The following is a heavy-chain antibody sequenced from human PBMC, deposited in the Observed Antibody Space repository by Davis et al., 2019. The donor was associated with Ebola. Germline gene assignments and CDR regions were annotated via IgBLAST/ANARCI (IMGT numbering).Heavy chain of an antibody. CDR3: ARETPGIAEDAFDI. V-gene: IGHV3-74*01. D-gene: IGHD6-13*01. J-gene: IGHJ3*02. CDR1: GFTFSSYW. CDR2: INSDGSST. Sequence: PGGSLRLSCAASGFTFSSYWMHWVRQAPGKGLVWVPRINSDGSSTSYADSVKGRFTISRDNAKNTLYLQMNSLRAEDTAVYYCARETPGIAEDAFDIWGQGTMVTVSS.